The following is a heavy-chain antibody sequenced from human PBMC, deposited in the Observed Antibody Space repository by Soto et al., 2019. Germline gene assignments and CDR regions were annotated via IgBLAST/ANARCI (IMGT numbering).Heavy chain of an antibody. D-gene: IGHD2-2*02. J-gene: IGHJ4*02. CDR3: ARGADCSSTSCDRGYFGRHFDY. CDR2: IYYSGST. CDR1: GGSISSGGYY. V-gene: IGHV4-31*03. Sequence: QVQLQESGPGLVKPSQTLSLTCTVSGGSISSGGYYWSWIRQHPGKGLEWIGYIYYSGSTYYNPSLKSRVTISVDTSKNQFSLKLSSVTAADTAVYYCARGADCSSTSCDRGYFGRHFDYWGQGTLVTVSS.